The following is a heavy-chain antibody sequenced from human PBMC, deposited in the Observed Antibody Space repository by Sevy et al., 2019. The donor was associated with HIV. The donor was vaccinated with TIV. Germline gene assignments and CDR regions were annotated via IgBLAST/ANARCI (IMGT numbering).Heavy chain of an antibody. CDR3: ARDTGKNY. CDR1: GASITTYY. J-gene: IGHJ4*02. D-gene: IGHD2-8*02. Sequence: SETLSLTCTVSGASITTYYWSWFRQPAGKGLEWIGRMHSGGNTNYNPSLQGRVTMSLDTSKNQFSLTLDFVTAADAAVYYCARDTGKNYWGQGTLVTVSS. CDR2: MHSGGNT. V-gene: IGHV4-4*07.